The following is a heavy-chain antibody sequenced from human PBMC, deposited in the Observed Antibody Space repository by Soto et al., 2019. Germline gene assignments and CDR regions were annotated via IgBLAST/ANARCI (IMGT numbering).Heavy chain of an antibody. J-gene: IGHJ4*02. V-gene: IGHV1-2*04. D-gene: IGHD6-13*01. Sequence: ASVKVSCKASGYTFTGYYMHWVRQAPGQGLEWMGWINPNSGGTNYAQKFQGWVTMTRDTSISTAYMELSRLRSDDTAGYYCARGSSSWKPGEFDYWGQGTLVTVSS. CDR1: GYTFTGYY. CDR3: ARGSSSWKPGEFDY. CDR2: INPNSGGT.